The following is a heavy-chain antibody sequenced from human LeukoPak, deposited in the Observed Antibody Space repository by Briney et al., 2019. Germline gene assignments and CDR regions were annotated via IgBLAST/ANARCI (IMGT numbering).Heavy chain of an antibody. CDR1: GFSVSLNY. CDR3: ARVGDHFHWYLDL. J-gene: IGHJ2*01. D-gene: IGHD3-3*02. CDR2: LYSGSDT. Sequence: GGSLRLSCAASGFSVSLNYMNWVRQAPGKGLEWVSILYSGSDTYYADSVKGRFTISRDSSKNMLFLHMNSLRAEDTAVYYCARVGDHFHWYLDLWGRGTLVTVS. V-gene: IGHV3-53*01.